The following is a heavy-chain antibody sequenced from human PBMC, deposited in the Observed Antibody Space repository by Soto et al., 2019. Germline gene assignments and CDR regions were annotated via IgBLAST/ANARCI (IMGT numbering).Heavy chain of an antibody. Sequence: SETLSLTCSISGGSMDSQYWSWIRQPPGKGLEWIGYIYYIVTTNYNPSLKSRVTISVDTSKNQFSLKLTSVTAADTAVYYCARRSGYDFWSGALDPWGQGTLVTVSS. D-gene: IGHD3-3*01. CDR3: ARRSGYDFWSGALDP. CDR1: GGSMDSQY. V-gene: IGHV4-59*11. CDR2: IYYIVTT. J-gene: IGHJ5*02.